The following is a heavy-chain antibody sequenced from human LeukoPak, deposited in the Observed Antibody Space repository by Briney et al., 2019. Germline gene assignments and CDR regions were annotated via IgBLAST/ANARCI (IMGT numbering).Heavy chain of an antibody. D-gene: IGHD1-26*01. CDR2: ISGGGGST. CDR1: GLTFTSYS. V-gene: IGHV3-23*01. Sequence: PGGSLRLSCAASGLTFTSYSMNWVRQAPGKGRGWVSTISGGGGSTYYADSVKGRFTISRDNSKNTLYLQVNSLRAEDTAVYYCAKGGKWDVTPFDYWGQGTLVTVSS. J-gene: IGHJ4*02. CDR3: AKGGKWDVTPFDY.